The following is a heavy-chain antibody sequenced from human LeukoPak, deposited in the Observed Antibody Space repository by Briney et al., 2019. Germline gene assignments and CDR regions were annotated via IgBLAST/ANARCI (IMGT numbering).Heavy chain of an antibody. Sequence: GRSLRLSCAVSGFTFSSYGMHWVRQAPGKGLEGVAVISYDGSNKYYADSVKGRFTISRDNSKNTLYLQMNSLRAEDTAVYYCAKLGGKEQLVHYGMDVWGQGTTVTVSS. CDR1: GFTFSSYG. CDR3: AKLGGKEQLVHYGMDV. D-gene: IGHD6-6*01. J-gene: IGHJ6*02. CDR2: ISYDGSNK. V-gene: IGHV3-30*18.